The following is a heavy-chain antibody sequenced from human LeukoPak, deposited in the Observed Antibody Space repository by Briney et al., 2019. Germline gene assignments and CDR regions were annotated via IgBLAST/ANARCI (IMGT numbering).Heavy chain of an antibody. CDR3: SRDFQTCSGGSCQRGGAFDI. Sequence: GGSLRLSCAASGFTFSSYSMNWVRQAPGKGLEWVSSISSSSSYIYYADSVKGRFTISRDNAKNSLYLQMNSLRAEDTAVYYWSRDFQTCSGGSCQRGGAFDIWGQGTMVTVSS. CDR1: GFTFSSYS. J-gene: IGHJ3*02. D-gene: IGHD2-15*01. V-gene: IGHV3-21*01. CDR2: ISSSSSYI.